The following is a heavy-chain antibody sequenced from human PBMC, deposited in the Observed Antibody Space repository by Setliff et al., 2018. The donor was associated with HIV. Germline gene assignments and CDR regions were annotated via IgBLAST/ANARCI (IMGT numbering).Heavy chain of an antibody. V-gene: IGHV4-4*07. D-gene: IGHD3-22*01. J-gene: IGHJ4*02. CDR2: IYTSEST. CDR1: GGSISSYYY. Sequence: PSETLSLTCTVSGGSISSYYYWSWIRQPAGKGLEWIGRIYTSESTNYNPSLKSRVTLSADTSKNQLSLSLTSVTAADTAVYYCARVRLTMIMMVDYFDQWGQGTLVTVSS. CDR3: ARVRLTMIMMVDYFDQ.